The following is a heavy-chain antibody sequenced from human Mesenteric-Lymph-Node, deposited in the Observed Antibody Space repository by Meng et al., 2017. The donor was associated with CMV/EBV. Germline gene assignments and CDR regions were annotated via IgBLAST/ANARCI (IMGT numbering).Heavy chain of an antibody. D-gene: IGHD1-1*01. Sequence: GESLKISCEVSGFTLVDFGMAWVRQIPGRGLEWVSLIYDDGVGTLYADSMKGRFTISRDNSRNTLYLQMSSLGAEVTAVYYCAKYRGTTTPRYYFDYWGQGTLVTVSS. J-gene: IGHJ4*02. CDR2: IYDDGVGT. V-gene: IGHV3-23*01. CDR1: GFTLVDFG. CDR3: AKYRGTTTPRYYFDY.